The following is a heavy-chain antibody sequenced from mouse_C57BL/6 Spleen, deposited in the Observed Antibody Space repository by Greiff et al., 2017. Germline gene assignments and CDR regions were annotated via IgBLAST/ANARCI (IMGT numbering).Heavy chain of an antibody. Sequence: QVQLQQSGAELVRPGASVTLFCKASGYTFTDYEMHWVKQTPVHGLEWIGAIDPETGGTAYNQKFKGKAILTADKSSSPAYMELRSLTSEDSAVYYCTRSLNYYGSPYYFDYWGQGTTLTVS. CDR2: IDPETGGT. CDR1: GYTFTDYE. J-gene: IGHJ2*01. CDR3: TRSLNYYGSPYYFDY. V-gene: IGHV1-15*01. D-gene: IGHD1-1*01.